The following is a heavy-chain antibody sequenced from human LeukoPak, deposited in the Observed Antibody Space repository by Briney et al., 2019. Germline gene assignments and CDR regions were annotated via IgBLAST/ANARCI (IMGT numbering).Heavy chain of an antibody. CDR3: ARELSSYYYYYMDV. V-gene: IGHV3-74*01. CDR2: INSDGSST. D-gene: IGHD2-15*01. Sequence: GSLRLSCAASGFTFSSYSMNWVRQAPGKGLVWVSRINSDGSSTSYADSVKGRFTISRDNAKNTLYLQMNSLRAEDTAVYYCARELSSYYYYYMDVWGKGTTVTVSS. J-gene: IGHJ6*03. CDR1: GFTFSSYS.